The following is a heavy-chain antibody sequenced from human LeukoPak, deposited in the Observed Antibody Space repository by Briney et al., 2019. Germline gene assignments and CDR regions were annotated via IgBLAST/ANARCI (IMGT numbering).Heavy chain of an antibody. Sequence: ASVKVSCKASGGTFSSYAISWVRQAPGQGLEWMGWMNPNSGNTGYAQKFQGRVTITRNTSISTAYMELSSLRSEDTAVYYCARAPPVLLWFGERTTNYNWFDPWGQGTLVTVSS. CDR3: ARAPPVLLWFGERTTNYNWFDP. D-gene: IGHD3-10*01. J-gene: IGHJ5*02. CDR2: MNPNSGNT. V-gene: IGHV1-8*03. CDR1: GGTFSSYA.